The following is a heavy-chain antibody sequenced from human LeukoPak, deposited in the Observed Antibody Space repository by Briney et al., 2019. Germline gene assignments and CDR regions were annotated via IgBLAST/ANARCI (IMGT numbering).Heavy chain of an antibody. CDR2: IKQDGSAK. J-gene: IGHJ4*02. V-gene: IGHV3-7*01. D-gene: IGHD1-1*01. Sequence: GGSLRLSCAASGLSFISYWMSWVRQAPGKGLEWVANIKQDGSAKNYVDSVKGRFTISRDNAKNSLYLQLNSLRAEDTAVYYCAGCAGNSCYFDYWGQGTLVIVSS. CDR1: GLSFISYW. CDR3: AGCAGNSCYFDY.